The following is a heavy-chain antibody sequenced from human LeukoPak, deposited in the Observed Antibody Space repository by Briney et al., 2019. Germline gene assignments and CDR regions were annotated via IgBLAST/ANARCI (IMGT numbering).Heavy chain of an antibody. CDR1: GYTFTGHF. J-gene: IGHJ4*02. V-gene: IGHV1-2*04. CDR3: AREYSRYSGTYYDY. D-gene: IGHD5-12*01. CDR2: SNPNSGGT. Sequence: ASVKLSCKASGYTFTGHFIHWVRQAPGQGLEWMGWSNPNSGGTNYAQKFQGWVTMTRDTSISAAYMELSRVRSDDTAVYYCAREYSRYSGTYYDYWGQGTLVTVSS.